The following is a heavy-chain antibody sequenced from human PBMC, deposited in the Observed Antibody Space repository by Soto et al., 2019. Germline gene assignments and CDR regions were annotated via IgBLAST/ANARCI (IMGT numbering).Heavy chain of an antibody. V-gene: IGHV4-59*01. J-gene: IGHJ3*02. Sequence: PSETLSLTCTVSGGSISSYFWSWIRQPPGKGLEWIGYIYYSGSTNYNPSLKSRVTISVDTSKNQFSQKLSSVTAADTAVYYCVSESTVTDAFDIWGQGTMVTVSS. CDR1: GGSISSYF. D-gene: IGHD4-17*01. CDR3: VSESTVTDAFDI. CDR2: IYYSGST.